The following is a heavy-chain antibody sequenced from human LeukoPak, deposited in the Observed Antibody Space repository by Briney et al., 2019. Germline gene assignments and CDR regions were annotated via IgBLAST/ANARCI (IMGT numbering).Heavy chain of an antibody. CDR3: AKYGAKSYYYDSSGYYSFDY. D-gene: IGHD3-22*01. CDR2: ISGSGGST. Sequence: GGSLRLSCAASGFTFSSYAMSWVRQAPGKGLEWVSAISGSGGSTYYADSVKGRFTISRDNSKNTLYLQMNSLRAEDTAVYYCAKYGAKSYYYDSSGYYSFDYWGQGTLATVSS. CDR1: GFTFSSYA. J-gene: IGHJ4*02. V-gene: IGHV3-23*01.